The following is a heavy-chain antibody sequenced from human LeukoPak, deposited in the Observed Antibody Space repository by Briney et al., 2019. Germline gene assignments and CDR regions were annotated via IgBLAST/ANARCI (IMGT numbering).Heavy chain of an antibody. V-gene: IGHV3-23*01. CDR1: GFTFSSYA. D-gene: IGHD2-21*02. J-gene: IGHJ3*02. Sequence: GGSLRLSCAASGFTFSSYAMSWVRQAPGKGLEWVSAISGSGGSTYYADSVKGRFTISRDNSKNTLYLQMNSLRAEDTAVYYCARGYCGGDCSGAFDIWGQGTMVTVSS. CDR3: ARGYCGGDCSGAFDI. CDR2: ISGSGGST.